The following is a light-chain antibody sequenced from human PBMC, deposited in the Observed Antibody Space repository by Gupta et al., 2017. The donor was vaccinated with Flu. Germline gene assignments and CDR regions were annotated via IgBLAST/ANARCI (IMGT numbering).Light chain of an antibody. CDR1: QGISVW. Sequence: DIQMTESPSSLSASIGDRVTITCRASQGISVWLAWYQQKPGKAPKSLIYTASNLQSGVPSRFSGSGSGTDFTLTTSSLQPEDFATYYCQQYYAYPITFGQGTRLEIK. J-gene: IGKJ5*01. CDR3: QQYYAYPIT. V-gene: IGKV1D-16*01. CDR2: TAS.